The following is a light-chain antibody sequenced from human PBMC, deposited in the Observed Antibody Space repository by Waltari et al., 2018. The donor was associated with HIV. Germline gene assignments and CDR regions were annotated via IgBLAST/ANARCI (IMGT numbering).Light chain of an antibody. CDR2: TRN. CDR1: NSNIGTYS. V-gene: IGLV1-44*01. CDR3: ASWDDTFNGPV. Sequence: QSVLTQSPSASATPGQTVTISCAGGNSNIGTYSVNWYQHLPGTAPKTLLYTRNQRPSWVPDRFSCSLSGTSAALTITGLQPADAAYYYCASWDDTFNGPVFGGGTTLPVL. J-gene: IGLJ3*02.